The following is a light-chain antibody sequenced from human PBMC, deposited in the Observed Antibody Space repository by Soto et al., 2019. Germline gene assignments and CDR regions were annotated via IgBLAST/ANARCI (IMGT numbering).Light chain of an antibody. V-gene: IGKV3-20*01. CDR1: QSVSSSY. CDR3: QQYGTSPFT. J-gene: IGKJ3*01. CDR2: GAS. Sequence: EIVLTQSPGTLSLSPGERATFSCRASQSVSSSYLAWYQQKPGQAPRLLIYGASSRATGIPGRFSGSGSGTDFTLTISRLEPEDFAVYYCQQYGTSPFTFGPGTKVDIK.